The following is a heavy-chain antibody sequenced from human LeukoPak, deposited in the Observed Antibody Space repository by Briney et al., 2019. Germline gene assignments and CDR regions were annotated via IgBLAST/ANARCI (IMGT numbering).Heavy chain of an antibody. CDR2: IKQDGSET. J-gene: IGHJ4*02. D-gene: IGHD2-2*01. Sequence: PGGSLRLSCAASGVAFSSYCMSWVRQAPGKGLEWVAKIKQDGSETYYLDSVKGRFTISRDNAKNSLYLQMNSLRAEDTALYYCARDCSATRCHNYWGQGTLVTVSS. CDR3: ARDCSATRCHNY. V-gene: IGHV3-7*01. CDR1: GVAFSSYC.